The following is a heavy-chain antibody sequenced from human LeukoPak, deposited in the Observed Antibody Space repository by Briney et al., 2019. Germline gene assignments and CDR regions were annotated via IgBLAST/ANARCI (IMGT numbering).Heavy chain of an antibody. CDR1: GFTFSTYV. Sequence: GGSLRLSCAASGFTFSTYVMHWVRQAPGKGLEWVAIIWYDGSNKYYADSVKGRFTISRDNSKNTLYLQMNSLRAEDTAVYYCARASGAYPSDFDYWGQGTLVTVSS. D-gene: IGHD4/OR15-4a*01. V-gene: IGHV3-33*01. J-gene: IGHJ4*02. CDR2: IWYDGSNK. CDR3: ARASGAYPSDFDY.